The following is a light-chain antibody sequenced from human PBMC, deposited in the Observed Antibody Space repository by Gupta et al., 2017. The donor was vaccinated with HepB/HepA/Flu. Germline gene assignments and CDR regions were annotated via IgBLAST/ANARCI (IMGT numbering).Light chain of an antibody. J-gene: IGKJ4*01. CDR3: QQYIDWPLVT. V-gene: IGKV3-15*01. CDR1: QSVTSY. CDR2: GAT. Sequence: EIVMTQSPATLSVSPGERVTLSCRASQSVTSYLAWYQRRPGQAPRVLIYGATTRATGGPARFSGSGSGTEFTLTISSLQSEDVAVYYCQQYIDWPLVTFGGGTKVEIK.